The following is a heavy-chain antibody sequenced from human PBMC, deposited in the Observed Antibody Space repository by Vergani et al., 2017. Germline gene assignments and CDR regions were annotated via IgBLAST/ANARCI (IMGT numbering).Heavy chain of an antibody. CDR3: ARDLSGGYLRAFHI. CDR2: ISSGSSTI. D-gene: IGHD3-10*01. V-gene: IGHV3-48*02. Sequence: EVQLVESGGGLVKPGGSLRLSCAASGFTFSSYSMNWVRQAPGKGLEWVSYISSGSSTISYADSVKGRFTISRDNAKNSLFLQLNSLRDEDTAVYYCARDLSGGYLRAFHIWGQGTMVTVSS. CDR1: GFTFSSYS. J-gene: IGHJ3*02.